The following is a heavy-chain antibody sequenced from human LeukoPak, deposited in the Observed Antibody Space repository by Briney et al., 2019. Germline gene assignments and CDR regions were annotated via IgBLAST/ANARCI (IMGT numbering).Heavy chain of an antibody. D-gene: IGHD3-3*01. CDR3: ATAGYYDFWSGYPST. J-gene: IGHJ5*02. CDR2: FDPEDGET. CDR1: GYTLTELS. Sequence: ASVKVSCKVSGYTLTELSMHWVRQAPGKGLEWMGGFDPEDGETIYAQKFQGRVTMTEDTSTDTAYMELSSLRSEDTAVYYCATAGYYDFWSGYPSTWGQGTLVTVSS. V-gene: IGHV1-24*01.